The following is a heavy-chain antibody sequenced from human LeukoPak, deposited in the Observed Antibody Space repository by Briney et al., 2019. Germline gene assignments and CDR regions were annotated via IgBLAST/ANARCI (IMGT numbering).Heavy chain of an antibody. D-gene: IGHD2-21*02. Sequence: SETLSLTCTVSGGSISSYYWSWIRQPAGKGLEWIGRIYTSGSTNYNPSLKSRVTMSVDTSKNQFSLKLTSVTAADTTMYYCVRSSRPTAAFDIWGQGTMVTVSS. CDR3: VRSSRPTAAFDI. J-gene: IGHJ3*02. CDR1: GGSISSYY. V-gene: IGHV4-4*07. CDR2: IYTSGST.